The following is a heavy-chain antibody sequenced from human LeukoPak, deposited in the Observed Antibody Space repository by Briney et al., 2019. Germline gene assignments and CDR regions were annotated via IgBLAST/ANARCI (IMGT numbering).Heavy chain of an antibody. CDR2: IYYSGST. CDR3: ARDLGYSYGPFDY. CDR1: GGSISSYY. V-gene: IGHV4-59*01. D-gene: IGHD5-18*01. Sequence: SETLSLTCTVSGGSISSYYWSWIRQPPGKGLEWIGYIYYSGSTNYNPSLKSRVTISVDTSKNQFSLKLSSVTAADTAVYYCARDLGYSYGPFDYWAREPWSPSPQ. J-gene: IGHJ4*02.